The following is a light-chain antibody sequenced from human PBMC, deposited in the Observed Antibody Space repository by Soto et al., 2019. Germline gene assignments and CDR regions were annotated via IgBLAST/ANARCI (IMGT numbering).Light chain of an antibody. Sequence: EIVLTQSPGTLSLSPGERATLSCRASQSVSSSYLAWYQQKPGQAPRLLIYGASTRATGIPARFSGSGSGTEFTLTISSLFPDDFATYYRQQYNRYWTFGQGTKVDIK. J-gene: IGKJ1*01. CDR1: QSVSSSY. CDR2: GAS. CDR3: QQYNRYWT. V-gene: IGKV3-20*01.